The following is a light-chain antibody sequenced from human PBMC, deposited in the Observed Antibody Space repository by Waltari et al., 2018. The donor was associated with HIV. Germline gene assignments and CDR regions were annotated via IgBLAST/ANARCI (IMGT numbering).Light chain of an antibody. CDR2: EVN. J-gene: IGLJ1*01. CDR3: SSYAGSKDV. Sequence: QSALTQPPSASGSPGQSVTISCTGTSSDIGGYNYVSWYQQHPGKVPKLMIYEVNKRPSGVPERFSAAKSGNTASLTVSGLQAEDEADYYCSSYAGSKDVFGTGTKVTVL. CDR1: SSDIGGYNY. V-gene: IGLV2-8*01.